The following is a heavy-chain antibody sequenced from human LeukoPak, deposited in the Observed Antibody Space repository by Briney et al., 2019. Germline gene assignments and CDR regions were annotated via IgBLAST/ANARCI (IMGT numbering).Heavy chain of an antibody. V-gene: IGHV3-30*18. CDR1: GFTFSYYG. D-gene: IGHD6-19*01. CDR2: ISHDGSNK. CDR3: AKDFRSSGWYYFWFDP. J-gene: IGHJ5*02. Sequence: PGSSLRLSCAASGFTFSYYGMHWVRQAPGRGLEWVAVISHDGSNKYYADSVKGRSTISRDNSKNTLYLQMNSLRAEDTAVYYCAKDFRSSGWYYFWFDPWGQGTLVTVSS.